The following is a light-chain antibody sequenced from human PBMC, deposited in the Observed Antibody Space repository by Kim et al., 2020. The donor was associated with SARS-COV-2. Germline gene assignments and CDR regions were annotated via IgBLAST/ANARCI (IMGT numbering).Light chain of an antibody. J-gene: IGLJ2*01. Sequence: QSITISCTGTSSDVGGYNYVSWYQQHPGKAPKLMIYDVSNRPSGVSNRFSGSKSGNTASLTISGLQAEDVADYYCSSYTSSSTPGVFGGGTQLTVL. CDR1: SSDVGGYNY. V-gene: IGLV2-14*03. CDR3: SSYTSSSTPGV. CDR2: DVS.